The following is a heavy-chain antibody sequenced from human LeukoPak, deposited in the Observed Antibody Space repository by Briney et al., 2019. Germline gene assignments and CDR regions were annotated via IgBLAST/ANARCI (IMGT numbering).Heavy chain of an antibody. Sequence: PSQTLSLTCTVSGDSINSSSYYWGWIRQPPGKGLEGIGSIYYSQSTYQKPSLKSRVTISQHTAQNQQSLKLSSVTDADTAVYYCARESIAAAGSFDIWGQGTMVTVSS. V-gene: IGHV4-39*07. CDR2: IYYSQST. J-gene: IGHJ3*02. D-gene: IGHD6-13*01. CDR1: GDSINSSSYY. CDR3: ARESIAAAGSFDI.